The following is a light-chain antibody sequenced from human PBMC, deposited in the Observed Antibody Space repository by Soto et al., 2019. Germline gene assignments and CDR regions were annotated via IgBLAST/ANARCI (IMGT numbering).Light chain of an antibody. CDR3: CSYTSSATYV. Sequence: QLVLIQPPSVSGSPGQSVTISCTGTSSDVGSYDYVSWYQQHPGTVPKPMIYNVTIQPSGVPDRFSGSRSGNSASMTISGLQAEDEADYSCCSYTSSATYVFETGTKVTVL. V-gene: IGLV2-11*01. CDR1: SSDVGSYDY. J-gene: IGLJ1*01. CDR2: NVT.